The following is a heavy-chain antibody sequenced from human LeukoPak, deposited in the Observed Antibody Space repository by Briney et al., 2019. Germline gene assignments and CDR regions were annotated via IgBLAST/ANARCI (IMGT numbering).Heavy chain of an antibody. Sequence: SETLSLTCTVSGGSISSSSYYWGWIRQPPGKGLEWIGSIYYSGSTYYNPSLRSRVTISVDTSKNQFSLKLSSVTAADTAVYYCARERNSLDIVVVVAATGSGRNAFDIWGQGTMVTVSS. D-gene: IGHD2-15*01. CDR3: ARERNSLDIVVVVAATGSGRNAFDI. CDR2: IYYSGST. J-gene: IGHJ3*02. CDR1: GGSISSSSYY. V-gene: IGHV4-39*07.